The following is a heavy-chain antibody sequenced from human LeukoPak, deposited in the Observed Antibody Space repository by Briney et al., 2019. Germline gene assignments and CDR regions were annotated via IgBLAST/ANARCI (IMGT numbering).Heavy chain of an antibody. CDR1: GYTFTNYY. CDR2: INPSGGST. V-gene: IGHV1-46*01. D-gene: IGHD3-10*01. CDR3: ARDHQADLLWFGELLRYYYYYMDV. Sequence: ASVKVSCKASGYTFTNYYIHWVRQAPGQGLEWMGVINPSGGSTSYAQMFQGRVTMTRDRSTNTLYMELSSLRSEDTAVYYCARDHQADLLWFGELLRYYYYYMDVWGKGTTVTVSS. J-gene: IGHJ6*03.